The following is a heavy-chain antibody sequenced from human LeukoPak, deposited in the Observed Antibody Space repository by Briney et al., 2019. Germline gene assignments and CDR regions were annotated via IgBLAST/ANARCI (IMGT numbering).Heavy chain of an antibody. CDR1: VFTFTSTA. CDR3: AASQGPVLLYGPRGFDP. D-gene: IGHD3-10*01. CDR2: IVVGSGNT. V-gene: IGHV1-58*01. J-gene: IGHJ5*02. Sequence: ASVKVSCKASVFTFTSTAVQWVRQARGQRLGWIGWIVVGSGNTNYAQKFQERVTITRDMSTSTAYMEMSSLRSEDTAVYYCAASQGPVLLYGPRGFDPWGQGTLVTVSS.